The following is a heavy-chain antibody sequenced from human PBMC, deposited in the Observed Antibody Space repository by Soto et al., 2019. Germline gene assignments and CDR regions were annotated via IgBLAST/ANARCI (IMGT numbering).Heavy chain of an antibody. V-gene: IGHV1-8*01. CDR3: ARKYSYGWGYYFDY. CDR2: MNPNSGNT. D-gene: IGHD5-18*01. CDR1: GYTFTSYD. J-gene: IGHJ4*02. Sequence: QVQLVQSGAEVKKLGASVKVSCKASGYTFTSYDINWVRQATGQGLEWMGWMNPNSGNTGYAQTFQGRVTMTRNTSISTAYMELSSLRSEDTAVYYCARKYSYGWGYYFDYWGQGTLVTVSS.